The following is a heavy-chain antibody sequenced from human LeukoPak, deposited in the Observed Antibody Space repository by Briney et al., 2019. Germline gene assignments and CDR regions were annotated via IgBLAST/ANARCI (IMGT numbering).Heavy chain of an antibody. V-gene: IGHV4-34*01. D-gene: IGHD3-9*01. CDR2: IHYTEAT. CDR3: ARGNILTGYCFDF. Sequence: SETLSLTCAVYGGSITGYYWSWIRQTPGRGLEWVGEIHYTEATSYNPSLKSRATISTDTSKNQFSLRLSSVTAADTAVYYCARGNILTGYCFDFWGQGALVTVSS. CDR1: GGSITGYY. J-gene: IGHJ4*02.